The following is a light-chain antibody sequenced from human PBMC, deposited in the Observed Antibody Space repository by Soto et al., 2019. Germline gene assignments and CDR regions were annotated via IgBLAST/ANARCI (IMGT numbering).Light chain of an antibody. CDR3: QQYGSSPIT. CDR1: QSVSSNF. J-gene: IGKJ5*01. CDR2: GAS. Sequence: EIVLTQSPGTLSLSPGERATLSCRASQSVSSNFLAWYQQKPGQAPRLLIDGASRRATGIPDRFSGSGSGTGFTLTISRLEPEDFAVYYCQQYGSSPITFGQGTRLEIK. V-gene: IGKV3-20*01.